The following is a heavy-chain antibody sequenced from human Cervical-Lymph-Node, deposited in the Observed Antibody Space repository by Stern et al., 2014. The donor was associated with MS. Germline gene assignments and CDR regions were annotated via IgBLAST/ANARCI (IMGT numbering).Heavy chain of an antibody. CDR3: ARGVVSNRAAATLHNLFDP. CDR1: GGTFISSYA. D-gene: IGHD2-15*01. J-gene: IGHJ5*02. Sequence: QVQLVESGAEVKKPGSSVNVSCKASGGTFISSYAITWMRQAPGQGLEWMGRIIPILGLPNYAQKFQGRVTLTADTSTSTTYMELSSLRSEDTAVYYCARGVVSNRAAATLHNLFDPWGQGTLVTVSS. V-gene: IGHV1-69*09. CDR2: IIPILGLP.